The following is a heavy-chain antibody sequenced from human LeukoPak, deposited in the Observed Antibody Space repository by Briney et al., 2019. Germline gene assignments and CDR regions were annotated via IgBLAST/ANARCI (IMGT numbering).Heavy chain of an antibody. CDR2: ISGSGGST. Sequence: PGGSLRLSCAASGFTFSSYAMSWVRQAPGKGLEWVSAISGSGGSTYYADSVKGRFTISRDNSKNTLYLQMNSVRAEDTAVYYCAKGSQRAAAGLADYWGQGTLVTVSS. J-gene: IGHJ4*02. CDR1: GFTFSSYA. V-gene: IGHV3-23*01. CDR3: AKGSQRAAAGLADY. D-gene: IGHD6-13*01.